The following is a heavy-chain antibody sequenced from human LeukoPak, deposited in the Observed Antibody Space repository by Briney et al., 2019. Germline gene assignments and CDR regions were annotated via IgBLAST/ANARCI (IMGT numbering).Heavy chain of an antibody. CDR3: ARVPITILDDYYYMDV. Sequence: GGSLRLSCAASGFTFSSYSMNWVRQAPGKGLEWVSSISSSSSYIYYADSVKGRFTISRDNAKNSLYLQMNSLRAEDTAVYYCARVPITILDDYYYMDVWGKGTTVTVSS. D-gene: IGHD3-3*01. CDR2: ISSSSSYI. CDR1: GFTFSSYS. V-gene: IGHV3-21*01. J-gene: IGHJ6*03.